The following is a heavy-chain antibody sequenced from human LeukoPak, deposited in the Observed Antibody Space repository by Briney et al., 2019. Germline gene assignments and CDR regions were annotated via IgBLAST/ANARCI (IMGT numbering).Heavy chain of an antibody. CDR3: ARHGGVAAFDH. CDR1: GGSASSYY. V-gene: IGHV4-59*08. J-gene: IGHJ4*02. Sequence: SETLSLTCTVSGGSASSYYWSWIRQPPGKGLEWIGYIFFIGATNYNPSLKSRVTISVDTSKNQFSLRLSSVTAADTAMYYCARHGGVAAFDHWGQGALVTVSS. CDR2: IFFIGAT. D-gene: IGHD6-19*01.